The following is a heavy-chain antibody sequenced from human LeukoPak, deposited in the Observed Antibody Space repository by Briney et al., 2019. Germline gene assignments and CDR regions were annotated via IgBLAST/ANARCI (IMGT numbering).Heavy chain of an antibody. J-gene: IGHJ4*02. V-gene: IGHV3-23*01. CDR1: GFTFSSYA. D-gene: IGHD2-2*01. Sequence: GGSLRLSCAASGFTFSSYAMSWVRQAPGTGLEWVSAISGSGGSTYYADSVKGRFTISRDNSKNSLYLQMNSLRAEHTAVYYCARVGCSSTSCSSGADYWGQGTLVTVSS. CDR2: ISGSGGST. CDR3: ARVGCSSTSCSSGADY.